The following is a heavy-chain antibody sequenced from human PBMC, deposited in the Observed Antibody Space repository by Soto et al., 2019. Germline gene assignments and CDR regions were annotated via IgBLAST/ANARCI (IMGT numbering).Heavy chain of an antibody. CDR2: ISSSSSYI. Sequence: GGSLRLSCAASGFTFSSYSMNWVRQAPGKGLEWVSSISSSSSYIYYADSVKGRFTISRDNAKNSLYLQMNSLRAEDTAVYYCASEIVIAGPGAAFDIWGQGTMVTISS. J-gene: IGHJ3*02. V-gene: IGHV3-21*01. D-gene: IGHD3-16*02. CDR1: GFTFSSYS. CDR3: ASEIVIAGPGAAFDI.